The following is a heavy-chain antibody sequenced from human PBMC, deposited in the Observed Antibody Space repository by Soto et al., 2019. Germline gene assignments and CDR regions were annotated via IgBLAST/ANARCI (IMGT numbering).Heavy chain of an antibody. V-gene: IGHV4-34*01. D-gene: IGHD3-10*01. CDR2: INQSGAT. Sequence: QLQQWGAGLLKPSETLSLTCAVYNGSFSKYYWNXIRQSPGKGLEWIGEINQSGATNYNPSLKSRVTISVDTSKNQFSLKLKSLTAADTAVYYCARGYYYASGSSFPYWGQGTLVTVSS. CDR1: NGSFSKYY. CDR3: ARGYYYASGSSFPY. J-gene: IGHJ4*02.